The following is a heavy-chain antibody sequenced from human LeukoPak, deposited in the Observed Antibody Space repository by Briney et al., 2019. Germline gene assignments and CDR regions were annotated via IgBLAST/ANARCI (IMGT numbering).Heavy chain of an antibody. CDR2: IYHSGST. J-gene: IGHJ4*02. V-gene: IGHV4-38-2*01. Sequence: PSETLSLTCAVSGYSISSGYYWGWIRQPPGKGLEWIGSIYHSGSTYYNPSLKSRVTISVDTSKNQFSLKLSSVTAADTAVYYCARERTSDTAIDYWGQGTLVTVSS. CDR3: ARERTSDTAIDY. CDR1: GYSISSGYY. D-gene: IGHD5-18*01.